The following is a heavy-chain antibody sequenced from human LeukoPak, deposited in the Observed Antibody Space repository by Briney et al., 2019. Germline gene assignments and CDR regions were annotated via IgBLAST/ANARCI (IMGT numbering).Heavy chain of an antibody. D-gene: IGHD2-15*01. Sequence: PGGSLRLSCAASGFTLSNFWMTWVRQAPGKGLEWVAHIRQDGVEKYYVDSVRGRFTISRDNAKNSMNLQMNGLRVEDTAVYYCTRVNNRYSDFWSQGSLVIVSS. J-gene: IGHJ4*02. CDR1: GFTLSNFW. V-gene: IGHV3-7*01. CDR2: IRQDGVEK. CDR3: TRVNNRYSDF.